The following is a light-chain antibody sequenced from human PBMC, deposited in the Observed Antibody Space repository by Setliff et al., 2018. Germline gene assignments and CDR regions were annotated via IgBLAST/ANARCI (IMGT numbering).Light chain of an antibody. CDR1: SSDVGRYNY. CDR2: DVS. V-gene: IGLV2-11*01. CDR3: SSYAGSNTPYV. J-gene: IGLJ1*01. Sequence: QSVLTQPRSVSGSPGQSVTISCSGTSSDVGRYNYVSWYQQHPGKAPKLMIYDVSRRPSGVPDRFSGSKSGNTASLTASGLQAEDEADYYCSSYAGSNTPYVFGTGTKVTVL.